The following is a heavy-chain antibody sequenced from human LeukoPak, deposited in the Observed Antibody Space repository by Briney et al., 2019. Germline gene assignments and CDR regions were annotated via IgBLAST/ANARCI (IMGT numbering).Heavy chain of an antibody. V-gene: IGHV1-24*01. D-gene: IGHD4-17*01. J-gene: IGHJ2*01. Sequence: ASVKVSGKVSGYTLTELSMHWVRQAPGKGLEWMGGFDPEDGETIYAQKFQGRVTMTEDTSTDTAYMELSSLRSEDTAVYYCATVGDGDRYSGYFDLWGRGTLVTVSS. CDR1: GYTLTELS. CDR2: FDPEDGET. CDR3: ATVGDGDRYSGYFDL.